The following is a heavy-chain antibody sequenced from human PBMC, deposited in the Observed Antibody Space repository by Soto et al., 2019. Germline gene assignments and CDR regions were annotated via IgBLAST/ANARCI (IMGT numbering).Heavy chain of an antibody. CDR3: ARDRGSWTDTGHYISYSMDV. CDR2: IYYSGTT. CDR1: GGSISNYY. Sequence: SETLPLTCPFSGGSISNYYWSWIRQPPGKGLEWIGYIYYSGTTDYNPSLKTRVTISVATSKKQFSLKMRSVTAADTAVSYWARDRGSWTDTGHYISYSMDVWCQAIKVTVSS. V-gene: IGHV4-59*12. D-gene: IGHD2-15*01. J-gene: IGHJ6*02.